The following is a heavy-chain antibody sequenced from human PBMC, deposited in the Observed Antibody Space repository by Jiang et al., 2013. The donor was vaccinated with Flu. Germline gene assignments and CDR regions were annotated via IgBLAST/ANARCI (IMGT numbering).Heavy chain of an antibody. D-gene: IGHD6-13*01. V-gene: IGHV4-34*01. Sequence: LLKPSETLSLTCAVYGGSFSGYYWSWIRQPPGKGLEWIGEINHSGSTNYNPSLKSRVTVSVDTSKNQFSLKLSSVTAADTAVYYCARGLGYSSSWFVYWGQGTLVTVSS. CDR2: INHSGST. CDR3: ARGLGYSSSWFVY. CDR1: GGSFSGYY. J-gene: IGHJ4*02.